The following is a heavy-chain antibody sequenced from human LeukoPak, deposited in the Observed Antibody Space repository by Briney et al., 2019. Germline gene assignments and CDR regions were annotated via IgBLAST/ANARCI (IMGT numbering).Heavy chain of an antibody. J-gene: IGHJ4*02. CDR2: IEHDGGGS. CDR1: GFTFSSYW. V-gene: IGHV3-7*04. CDR3: ARGTSAFDY. D-gene: IGHD1-14*01. Sequence: PGGSLGLSCEVSGFTFSSYWMSWVRQAPGKGLECVANIEHDGGGSYYVDSVKGRFTISRDNAKNSLYLQMNSLRAEDTAVYYCARGTSAFDYWGQGTLVTVSS.